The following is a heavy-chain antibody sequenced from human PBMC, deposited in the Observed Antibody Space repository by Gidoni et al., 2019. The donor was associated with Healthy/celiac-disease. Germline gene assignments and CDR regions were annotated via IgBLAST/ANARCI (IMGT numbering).Heavy chain of an antibody. CDR3: ARLIVGATPYYYYYMDV. Sequence: QVQLQESGPGLVKPSETLSLTCTVSAGSISSYYWSWIRQPPGKGLEWIWDIYYRGSINYNPSLKSRVTISVDTSKNQFSLKLSSVTAADTAVYYCARLIVGATPYYYYYMDVWGKGTTVTVSS. CDR1: AGSISSYY. V-gene: IGHV4-59*01. D-gene: IGHD1-26*01. CDR2: IYYRGSI. J-gene: IGHJ6*03.